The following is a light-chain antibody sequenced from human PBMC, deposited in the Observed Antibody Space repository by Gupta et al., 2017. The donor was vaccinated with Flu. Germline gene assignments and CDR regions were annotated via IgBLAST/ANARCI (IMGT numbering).Light chain of an antibody. Sequence: PAPLSFSPGERATLSCRASLSIGNSLAWYQQKPGQAPRLLIYDASKRAPGIPARFSGGGSGTDFTLTISSLEPEDFAIYYCQQRSNWPGTFGQGTKLEVK. CDR2: DAS. V-gene: IGKV3-11*01. J-gene: IGKJ2*02. CDR3: QQRSNWPGT. CDR1: LSIGNS.